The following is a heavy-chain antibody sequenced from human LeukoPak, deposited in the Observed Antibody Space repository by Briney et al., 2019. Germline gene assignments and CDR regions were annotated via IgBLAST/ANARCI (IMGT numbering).Heavy chain of an antibody. CDR3: AKDIAAAAHDAFDI. CDR2: ISWNSGSI. CDR1: GFTFDDYA. V-gene: IGHV3-9*01. Sequence: GGSLRLSCAASGFTFDDYAMHWVRQAPGKGLEWVSGISWNSGSIGYADSVKGRFTISRDNAKNSLYLQMNRLRAEDTALYYCAKDIAAAAHDAFDIWGQGTMVTVSS. J-gene: IGHJ3*02. D-gene: IGHD6-13*01.